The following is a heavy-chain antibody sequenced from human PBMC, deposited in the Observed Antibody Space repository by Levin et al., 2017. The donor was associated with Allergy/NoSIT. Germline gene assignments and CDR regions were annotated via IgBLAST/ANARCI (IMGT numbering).Heavy chain of an antibody. V-gene: IGHV3-30-3*01. D-gene: IGHD1-1*01. J-gene: IGHJ4*02. CDR1: GFSFRTDA. Sequence: GGSLRLSCAASGFSFRTDAIHWVRLAPGKGLEWVAVISYDGNNKYYADSVKGRFTISRDNSKNLLYLQMNSLRAEDTAVYYCARGGTNVVGSAFDYWGRGTLVTVSS. CDR3: ARGGTNVVGSAFDY. CDR2: ISYDGNNK.